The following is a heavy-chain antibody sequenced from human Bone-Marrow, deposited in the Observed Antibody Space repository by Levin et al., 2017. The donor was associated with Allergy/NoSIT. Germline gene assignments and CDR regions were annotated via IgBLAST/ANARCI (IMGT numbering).Heavy chain of an antibody. D-gene: IGHD6-13*01. J-gene: IGHJ4*01. Sequence: SQTLSLTCRVSGGSIGTSNYYWAWIRQSPGKGLEWIGSMYYRGSPFNNPSLKNRVTISVDTTKNQLSLRLASVTAADTAFYYCARHGALSSSRVYFFDVWGHGTLVTVSS. CDR1: GGSIGTSNYY. CDR3: ARHGALSSSRVYFFDV. V-gene: IGHV4-39*01. CDR2: MYYRGSP.